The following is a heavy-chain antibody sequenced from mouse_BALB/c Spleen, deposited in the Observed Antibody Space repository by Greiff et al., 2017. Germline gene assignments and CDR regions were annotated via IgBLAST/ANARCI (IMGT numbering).Heavy chain of an antibody. V-gene: IGHV3-8*02. CDR1: GDSITSGY. CDR3: ARSLASVATSAWFAY. Sequence: VQLKQSGPSLVKPSQTLSLTCSVTGDSITSGYWNWIRKFPGNKLEYMGYISYSGSTYYNPSLKSRISITRDTSKNQYYLQLNSVTTEDTATYYCARSLASVATSAWFAYWGQGTLVTVSA. J-gene: IGHJ3*01. CDR2: ISYSGST. D-gene: IGHD1-1*01.